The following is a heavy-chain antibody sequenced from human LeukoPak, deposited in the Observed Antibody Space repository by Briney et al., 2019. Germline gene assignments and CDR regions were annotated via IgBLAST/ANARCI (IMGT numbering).Heavy chain of an antibody. CDR3: ARVSAVMDFDY. J-gene: IGHJ4*02. CDR2: INPNSGGT. V-gene: IGHV1-2*02. D-gene: IGHD2-8*01. CDR1: GYTFTGYY. Sequence: GASVKVSCKASGYTFTGYYTHWVRQAPGQGLEWMGWINPNSGGTNYAQKFQGRVTMTRDTSISTAYMELSRLRSDGTAVYYCARVSAVMDFDYWGQGTLVTVSS.